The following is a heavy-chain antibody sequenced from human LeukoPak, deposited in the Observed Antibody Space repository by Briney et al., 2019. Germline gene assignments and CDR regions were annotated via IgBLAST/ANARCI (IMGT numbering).Heavy chain of an antibody. CDR1: GGTFSSYA. Sequence: SVKVSCKASGGTFSSYAISWVRQAPGQGLEWMGGIIPIFGTANYAQKFQGRVTITTNESTSTAYMELSSLRPEDTAVYYCAREVAALISEYSSSSEPGYYYYYYYYMDVWGKGTTVTVSS. J-gene: IGHJ6*03. CDR3: AREVAALISEYSSSSEPGYYYYYYYYMDV. D-gene: IGHD6-6*01. CDR2: IIPIFGTA. V-gene: IGHV1-69*05.